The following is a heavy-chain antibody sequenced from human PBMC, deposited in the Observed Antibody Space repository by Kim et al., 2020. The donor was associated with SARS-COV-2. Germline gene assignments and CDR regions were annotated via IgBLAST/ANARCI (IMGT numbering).Heavy chain of an antibody. Sequence: STHDNPSLTSRVTISVDTSKNQCSLKLGSVTAADTAVYYWARQGGSYLDYWGQGTLVTVSS. D-gene: IGHD1-26*01. J-gene: IGHJ4*02. CDR2: ST. V-gene: IGHV4-61*07. CDR3: ARQGGSYLDY.